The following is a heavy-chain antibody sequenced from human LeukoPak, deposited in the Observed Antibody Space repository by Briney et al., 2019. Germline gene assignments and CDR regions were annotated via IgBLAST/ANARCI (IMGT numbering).Heavy chain of an antibody. CDR2: INHSGST. J-gene: IGHJ2*01. V-gene: IGHV4-34*01. CDR3: ARDRVAYWYFDL. CDR1: GRSFSGYY. Sequence: PSETLSLTCAVNGRSFSGYYWSLIRQPPGKGLEWIGEINHSGSTNYNPSLKSRVTISVDTSKNQFSLKLSSVTAADTAVYYCARDRVAYWYFDLWGRGTLVTVSS.